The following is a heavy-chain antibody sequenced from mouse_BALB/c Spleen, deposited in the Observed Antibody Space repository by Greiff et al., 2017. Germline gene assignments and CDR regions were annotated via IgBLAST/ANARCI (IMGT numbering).Heavy chain of an antibody. CDR2: IRNKANGYTT. Sequence: EVQGVESGGGLVQPGGSLRLSCATSGFTFTDYYMSWVRQPPGKALEWLGFIRNKANGYTTEYSASVKGRFTISRDNSQSILYLQMNTLRAEDSATYYCARVGYYGSSYGFAYWGQGTLVTVSA. J-gene: IGHJ3*01. CDR1: GFTFTDYY. CDR3: ARVGYYGSSYGFAY. V-gene: IGHV7-3*02. D-gene: IGHD1-1*01.